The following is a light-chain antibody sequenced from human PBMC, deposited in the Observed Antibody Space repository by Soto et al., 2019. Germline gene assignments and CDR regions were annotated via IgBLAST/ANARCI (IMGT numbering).Light chain of an antibody. Sequence: QSALTQPASVSGSPGQSITISCTGTSSDVGGYNYVSWYQQHPGKAPKLMIYDVSNRPSGVSNRFSGSKSGNTASLTISGLQAEDEADYYCSSYTSSSTIAPLVFVTGTKVTVL. CDR1: SSDVGGYNY. CDR3: SSYTSSSTIAPLV. V-gene: IGLV2-14*01. J-gene: IGLJ1*01. CDR2: DVS.